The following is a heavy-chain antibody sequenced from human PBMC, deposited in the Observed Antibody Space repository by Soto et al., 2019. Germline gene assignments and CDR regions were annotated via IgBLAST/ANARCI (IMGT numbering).Heavy chain of an antibody. D-gene: IGHD2-15*01. V-gene: IGHV4-61*01. J-gene: IGHJ3*02. CDR2: IYYSGST. CDR3: ARTPCSGGSCGPRDGAFDI. CDR1: GGSVSSGSYY. Sequence: PSETLSLTCTVSGGSVSSGSYYWSWIRQPPGKGLEWIGYIYYSGSTNYNPSLKSRVTISVDTSKNQFSLKLSSVTAADTAVYYCARTPCSGGSCGPRDGAFDIWGQGTMVTVSS.